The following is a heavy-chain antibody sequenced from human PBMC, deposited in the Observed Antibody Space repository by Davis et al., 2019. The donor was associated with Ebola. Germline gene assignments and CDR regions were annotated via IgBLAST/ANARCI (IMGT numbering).Heavy chain of an antibody. V-gene: IGHV3-74*01. CDR1: GFIFSTSW. CDR3: ARGAGNFDY. Sequence: GESLKISCTASGFIFSTSWMQWVRQAPGKGLVWVSRFNSDGSNTIYADSVKGRFTMSRDNAKNTVHLQMNSLRAEDTAVYYCARGAGNFDYWGQGTLVTVSS. CDR2: FNSDGSNT. J-gene: IGHJ4*02. D-gene: IGHD1-14*01.